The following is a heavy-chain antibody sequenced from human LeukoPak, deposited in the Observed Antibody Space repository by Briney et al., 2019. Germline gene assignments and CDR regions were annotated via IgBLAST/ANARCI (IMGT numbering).Heavy chain of an antibody. CDR2: ISSSSSTI. CDR3: ARGSNWGGGDY. Sequence: GGSLRLSCGASGFTFSSYSMNWVRQAPGKGLEWVSYISSSSSTIYYADSVKGRFTISRDNAKNSLYLQMNSLRAEDTAVYYCARGSNWGGGDYWGQGTLVTVSS. V-gene: IGHV3-48*01. D-gene: IGHD7-27*01. CDR1: GFTFSSYS. J-gene: IGHJ4*02.